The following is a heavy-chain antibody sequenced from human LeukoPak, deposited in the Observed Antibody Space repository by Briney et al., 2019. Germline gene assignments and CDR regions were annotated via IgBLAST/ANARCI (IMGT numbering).Heavy chain of an antibody. CDR1: GGSISSGGYY. CDR2: IYYSGST. Sequence: TLSLTCTVSGGSISSGGYYWSWIRQHPGKGLEWIGYIYYSGSTYYNPSLKSRVTISVDTSKNQFSLKLSSVTAADTAVYYCAREGRGTVPRGPDVRGQGTTVTVSS. CDR3: AREGRGTVPRGPDV. D-gene: IGHD1-1*01. V-gene: IGHV4-31*03. J-gene: IGHJ6*02.